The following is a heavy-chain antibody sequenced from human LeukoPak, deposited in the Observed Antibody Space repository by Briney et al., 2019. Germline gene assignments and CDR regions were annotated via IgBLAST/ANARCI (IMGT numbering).Heavy chain of an antibody. CDR3: ARGGARYLDS. J-gene: IGHJ5*02. Sequence: PGGSLRLSCVASGLILSSYTMSWVRQAPGKGLEWVAKMKEDGSDIYYVDSVKGRFTICRDNAKNSLCLQMSNLKAEDTAVYYCARGGARYLDSWGQGTLVTVSS. CDR1: GLILSSYT. CDR2: MKEDGSDI. V-gene: IGHV3-7*01. D-gene: IGHD3-9*01.